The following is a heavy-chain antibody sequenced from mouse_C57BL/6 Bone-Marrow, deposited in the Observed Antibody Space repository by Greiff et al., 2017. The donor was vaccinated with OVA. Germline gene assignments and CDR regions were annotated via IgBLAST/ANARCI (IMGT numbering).Heavy chain of an antibody. CDR3: TMMVTTNFDY. D-gene: IGHD2-2*01. Sequence: EVKLQQSGAELVRPGASVKLSCTASGFNIKDDYMHWVKQRPEQGLEWIGWIDPENGDTEYASKFQGNATITADTSSNTAYLQLSSLTSEDTAVYYCTMMVTTNFDYWGQGTTLTVSS. CDR1: GFNIKDDY. J-gene: IGHJ2*01. CDR2: IDPENGDT. V-gene: IGHV14-4*01.